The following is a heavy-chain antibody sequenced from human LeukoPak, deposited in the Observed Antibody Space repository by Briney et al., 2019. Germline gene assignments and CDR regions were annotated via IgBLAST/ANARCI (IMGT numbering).Heavy chain of an antibody. Sequence: PGGSPRLSCAASGFTPSAYVMHWGRQAPGNGVGCVAVISKDGNEKYYAGSVKGRFSTSRDNSKNTLYLQMNSLRAEDTAVYYCAKEGPGIGSISGNAFDFWGQGTMVTVSS. CDR1: GFTPSAYV. CDR2: ISKDGNEK. J-gene: IGHJ3*01. D-gene: IGHD2-2*01. CDR3: AKEGPGIGSISGNAFDF. V-gene: IGHV3-30*04.